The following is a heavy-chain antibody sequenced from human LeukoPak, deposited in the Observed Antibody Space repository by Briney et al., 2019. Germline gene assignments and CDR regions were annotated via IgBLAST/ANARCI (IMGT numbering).Heavy chain of an antibody. D-gene: IGHD3-22*01. Sequence: PGGSLRLSCSASGFTFSNYAMNWFRQAPGKGLEYVSVIGPNGGDAYYADSVKGRFTISRDNSKNTLYLQMNSLRAEDTAVYYCAKLRYYDSSGHGNFDYWGQGTLVTVSS. V-gene: IGHV3-64D*06. CDR2: IGPNGGDA. CDR3: AKLRYYDSSGHGNFDY. CDR1: GFTFSNYA. J-gene: IGHJ4*02.